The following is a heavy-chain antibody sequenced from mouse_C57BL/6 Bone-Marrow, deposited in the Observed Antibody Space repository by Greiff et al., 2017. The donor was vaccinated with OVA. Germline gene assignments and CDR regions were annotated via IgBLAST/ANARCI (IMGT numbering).Heavy chain of an antibody. CDR3: ASWDFAY. J-gene: IGHJ3*01. Sequence: QVQLKQSGAELVKPGASVRLSCKASGYTFTSYWMQWVKERPGQGLEWIGEIDPSDSYINYNQKFKGKATLTVDTSSSTAYMQLSSLRSEDSAVYYCASWDFAYWGQGTLVTVSA. V-gene: IGHV1-50*01. D-gene: IGHD4-1*01. CDR1: GYTFTSYW. CDR2: IDPSDSYI.